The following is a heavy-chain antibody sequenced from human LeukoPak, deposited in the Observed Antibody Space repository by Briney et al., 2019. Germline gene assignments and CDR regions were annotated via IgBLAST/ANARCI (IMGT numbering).Heavy chain of an antibody. D-gene: IGHD1-26*01. CDR1: GDSVSSNSVT. CDR3: ARSQTGGTFDY. CDR2: TYYRSTWYN. V-gene: IGHV6-1*01. J-gene: IGHJ4*02. Sequence: SQTLSLTCAISGDSVSSNSVTWNWIRQSPSRGLEWLGRTYYRSTWYNDYAVSVRGRITVNPDTSKNQFSLHLNSETPEDTAVYYCARSQTGGTFDYWGQGALVTVSS.